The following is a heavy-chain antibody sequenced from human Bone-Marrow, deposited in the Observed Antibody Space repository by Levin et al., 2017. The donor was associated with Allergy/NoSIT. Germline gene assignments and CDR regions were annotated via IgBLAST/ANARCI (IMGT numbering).Heavy chain of an antibody. CDR1: GFTFSNYG. V-gene: IGHV3-30*18. CDR3: AKETTVKNATTLDY. J-gene: IGHJ4*02. D-gene: IGHD4-17*01. CDR2: ISYEGSVK. Sequence: PGGSLRLSCEASGFTFSNYGMQWVRQAPGKGLEWVAVISYEGSVKYYADSVKGRFSISRDNSKNTLYLEMNSLRAEDTAVDYCAKETTVKNATTLDYWGQGTLVTVSS.